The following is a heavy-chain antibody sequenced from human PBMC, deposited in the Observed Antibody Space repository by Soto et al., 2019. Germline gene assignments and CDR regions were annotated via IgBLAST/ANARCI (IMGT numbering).Heavy chain of an antibody. CDR2: IIPIFGTA. V-gene: IGHV1-69*01. Sequence: QVQLVQSGAEVKKPGSSVKVSCKAPGGTFSSYAISWVRQAPGQGLEGMGGIIPIFGTANYAQKFQGRVTITADESTSTGYMELSSLRSEDTAVYYCARSQGGSSSLAIYYYYYYGMDVWGQGTTVTVSS. D-gene: IGHD2-15*01. CDR3: ARSQGGSSSLAIYYYYYYGMDV. CDR1: GGTFSSYA. J-gene: IGHJ6*01.